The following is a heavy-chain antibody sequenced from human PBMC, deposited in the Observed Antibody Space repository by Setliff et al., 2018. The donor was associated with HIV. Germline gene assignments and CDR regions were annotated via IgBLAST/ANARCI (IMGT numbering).Heavy chain of an antibody. CDR1: GYIFTMYT. CDR2: INTVNGNT. D-gene: IGHD3-10*01. CDR3: AREPAGSGSGSFGF. J-gene: IGHJ4*02. Sequence: ASVKVPCKAPGYIFTMYTMYWVRQAPGQRLEWMGRINTVNGNTKYSQNFQGRVTITRDTSANTANMELSSLRSEDTAVYYCAREPAGSGSGSFGFWGQGTLVTVSS. V-gene: IGHV1-3*04.